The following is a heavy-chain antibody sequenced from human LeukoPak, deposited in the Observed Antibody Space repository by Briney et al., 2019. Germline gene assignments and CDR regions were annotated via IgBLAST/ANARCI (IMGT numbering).Heavy chain of an antibody. Sequence: SETLSLTCTVSGGSISSYYWSWIRQPAGKGLEWIGRIHTSGSTNYNPSLKSRATMSVDTSKNQFSLKLSSVTAADTAVYYCARDWSSSGWYDYWGQGTLVTVSS. CDR3: ARDWSSSGWYDY. CDR1: GGSISSYY. J-gene: IGHJ4*02. D-gene: IGHD6-19*01. V-gene: IGHV4-4*07. CDR2: IHTSGST.